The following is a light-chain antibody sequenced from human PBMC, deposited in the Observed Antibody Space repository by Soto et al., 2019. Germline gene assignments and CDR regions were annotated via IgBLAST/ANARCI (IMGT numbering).Light chain of an antibody. CDR2: AAS. CDR1: QAISSS. CDR3: QHLNDYRYT. Sequence: DIQLTQSPSFLSASVGDRVTITCRASQAISSSLAWYQHNPGQAPKLLIYAASTLQNGVPSSFSGSGSGTECTLTISSLQPEDFATYYCQHLNDYRYTFGQGTKVEIK. V-gene: IGKV1-9*01. J-gene: IGKJ2*01.